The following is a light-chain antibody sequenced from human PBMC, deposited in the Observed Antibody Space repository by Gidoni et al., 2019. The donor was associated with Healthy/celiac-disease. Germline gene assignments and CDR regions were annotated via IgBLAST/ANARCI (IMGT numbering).Light chain of an antibody. CDR2: WAS. Sequence: DIVMTQSPDSLAVSLGGRATINCKSSQSVLYSSNNKNYLAWYQQKPGQPPKLLISWASTRESGVPDRFSGSGSGTDFTLTISSLQAEDVAVYYCQQYYSTPMYTFGQGTKLEIK. CDR1: QSVLYSSNNKNY. J-gene: IGKJ2*01. CDR3: QQYYSTPMYT. V-gene: IGKV4-1*01.